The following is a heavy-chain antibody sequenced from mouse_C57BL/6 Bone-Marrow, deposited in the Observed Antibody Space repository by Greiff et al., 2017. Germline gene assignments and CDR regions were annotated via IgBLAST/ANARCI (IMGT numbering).Heavy chain of an antibody. CDR3: ARSDYYVYYYAMDY. J-gene: IGHJ4*01. Sequence: VQLQESDAELVKPGASVKISCKVSGYTFTDHTIHWMKQRPEQGLEWIGYIYPRDGSTKYNEKFKGKATLTADKSSSTADMQLNILTSEDSAVYVCARSDYYVYYYAMDYWGQGTSVTVSS. V-gene: IGHV1-78*01. D-gene: IGHD1-1*01. CDR2: IYPRDGST. CDR1: GYTFTDHT.